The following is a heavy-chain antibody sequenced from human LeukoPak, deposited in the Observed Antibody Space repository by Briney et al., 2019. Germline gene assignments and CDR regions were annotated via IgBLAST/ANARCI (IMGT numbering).Heavy chain of an antibody. CDR2: ISAGSGSST. V-gene: IGHV3-23*01. CDR3: AKGSSSGWPYFFDY. CDR1: GFTFSHYA. J-gene: IGHJ4*02. D-gene: IGHD6-19*01. Sequence: SGVSLRLSCAASGFTFSHYAMSWVRQAPGKGLEWFSAISAGSGSSTYYADAVKGRFTISRDNSKTTLYLEMNSLRPEDTAVYYCAKGSSSGWPYFFDYWGQGTLVTVSS.